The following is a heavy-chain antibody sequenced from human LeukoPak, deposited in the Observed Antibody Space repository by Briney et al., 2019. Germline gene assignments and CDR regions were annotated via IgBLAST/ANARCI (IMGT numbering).Heavy chain of an antibody. CDR1: GGSISSYY. Sequence: SETLSLTCTVSGGSISSYYWSWIWQPPGKGLEWIGYIYYSGSTNYNPSLKSRVTISVDTSKNQFSLKLSSVTAADTAVYYCARGGYSYGYEPYFDYWGQGTLVTVSS. D-gene: IGHD5-18*01. CDR3: ARGGYSYGYEPYFDY. V-gene: IGHV4-59*01. CDR2: IYYSGST. J-gene: IGHJ4*02.